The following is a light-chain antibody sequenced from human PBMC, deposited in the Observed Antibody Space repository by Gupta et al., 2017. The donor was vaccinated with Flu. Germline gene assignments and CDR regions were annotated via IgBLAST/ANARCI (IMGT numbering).Light chain of an antibody. CDR3: ASGDNSLSATV. CDR2: ENN. J-gene: IGLJ3*02. V-gene: IGLV1-51*02. Sequence: QSVLTQPPSVSAAPGQKVTISCSGSSSNIGNNYVSWYQQFPGTAPKLLIYENNRRPSGIPDRFSGSKSGTSATIGITGLQTGDEADYYCASGDNSLSATVFGGGTKVTVL. CDR1: SSNIGNNY.